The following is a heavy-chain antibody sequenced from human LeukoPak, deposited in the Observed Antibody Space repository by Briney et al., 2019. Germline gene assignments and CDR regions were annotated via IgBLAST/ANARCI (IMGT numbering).Heavy chain of an antibody. D-gene: IGHD4-17*01. CDR1: RYTLTSYD. CDR2: MNPNSGNT. Sequence: ASVKVSCKASRYTLTSYDINWVRQATGQGLEWMGWMNPNSGNTGYAQKFQGRVTSTRNTSISTDYMELSSLRSEDTAVYYCARIVYGDDRFRYYCYGMDVWGQGTTVTVSS. J-gene: IGHJ6*02. CDR3: ARIVYGDDRFRYYCYGMDV. V-gene: IGHV1-8*01.